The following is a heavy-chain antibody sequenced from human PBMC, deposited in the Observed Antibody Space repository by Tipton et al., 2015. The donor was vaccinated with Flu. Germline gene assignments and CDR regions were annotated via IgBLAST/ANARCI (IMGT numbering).Heavy chain of an antibody. V-gene: IGHV4-39*07. CDR1: IGSFSLNTFY. Sequence: TLSLTCSVSIGSFSLNTFYWGWIRQPPGKGLEWIGTINYSGSASYNPSLESRVTISVDTSKTQVSLKLTPVTAADTAVYYCARDPAGYYGNSAYCIFDSWGQGALVTVSS. J-gene: IGHJ4*02. D-gene: IGHD3-22*01. CDR2: INYSGSA. CDR3: ARDPAGYYGNSAYCIFDS.